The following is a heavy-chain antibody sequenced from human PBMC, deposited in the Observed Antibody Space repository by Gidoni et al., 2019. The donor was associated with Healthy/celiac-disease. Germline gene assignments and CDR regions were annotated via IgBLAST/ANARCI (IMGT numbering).Heavy chain of an antibody. CDR3: AKDHYGGNEVWFDY. Sequence: EVQLLESGGGWVQPGGSPRLSWADSGCTVSSYAMSCVRQAPGKGLGWVSAISGSGGSSYYADSVTGRFTISRVNSKTTLYLQMNSLRAEDTAVYYCAKDHYGGNEVWFDYWGQGTLVTVSS. D-gene: IGHD4-17*01. CDR1: GCTVSSYA. J-gene: IGHJ4*02. CDR2: ISGSGGSS. V-gene: IGHV3-23*01.